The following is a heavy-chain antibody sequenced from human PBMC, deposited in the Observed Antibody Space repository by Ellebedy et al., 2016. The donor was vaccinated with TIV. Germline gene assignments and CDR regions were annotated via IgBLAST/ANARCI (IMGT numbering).Heavy chain of an antibody. J-gene: IGHJ4*02. V-gene: IGHV3-7*01. Sequence: GGSLRLXXAASGFTFSSYWMNWVRQAPGKGLEWVANIKQDGSVKYYVDSVKGRFTISRDNAKNSLYLQMNSLRPEDTAVYYCAREVGGGGAYWGQGTLVTVSS. D-gene: IGHD2-21*01. CDR1: GFTFSSYW. CDR3: AREVGGGGAY. CDR2: IKQDGSVK.